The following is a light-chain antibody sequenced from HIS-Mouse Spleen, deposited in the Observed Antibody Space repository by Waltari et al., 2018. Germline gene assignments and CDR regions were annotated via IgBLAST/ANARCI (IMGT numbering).Light chain of an antibody. J-gene: IGLJ2*01. CDR3: YSTDSSGNHRV. V-gene: IGLV3-10*01. CDR2: EDS. CDR1: ALPKKY. Sequence: SYELTQPPSVSVSPGQTARITCSGDALPKKYAYWYQQKSGQAPFLVIYEDSKRPSGIPVRFSGSSSGTMATLTISGAQVEDEADYYCYSTDSSGNHRVFGGGTKLTVL.